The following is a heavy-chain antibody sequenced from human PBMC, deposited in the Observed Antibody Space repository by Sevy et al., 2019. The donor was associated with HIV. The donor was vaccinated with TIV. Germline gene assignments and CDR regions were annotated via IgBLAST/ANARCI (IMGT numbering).Heavy chain of an antibody. V-gene: IGHV1-18*01. J-gene: IGHJ3*02. Sequence: ASVKVSCKASGYTFTSYGISWVRQAPGQGLEWMGWISAYNGNTNYAQKLQGRVTMTTDTSTSTAYMELRSLRSDDTAVYYCASNRGSAHYYGSSGHERAFDIWGQGTMVTVSS. CDR3: ASNRGSAHYYGSSGHERAFDI. CDR2: ISAYNGNT. D-gene: IGHD3-22*01. CDR1: GYTFTSYG.